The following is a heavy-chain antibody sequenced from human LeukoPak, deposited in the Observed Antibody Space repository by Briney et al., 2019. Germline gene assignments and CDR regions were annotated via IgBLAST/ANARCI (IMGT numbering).Heavy chain of an antibody. J-gene: IGHJ4*02. Sequence: GESLKISCKGSGYSFSSYWIAWVRQMPGKGLEWMGIIYPGDSDTRYSPSFQGQVTISADKSISIAYLQWSSLKASDTAMYYCARRSSPGHTSWTDFDYWGQGTLVTVSS. CDR3: ARRSSPGHTSWTDFDY. V-gene: IGHV5-51*01. CDR2: IYPGDSDT. D-gene: IGHD2-2*01. CDR1: GYSFSSYW.